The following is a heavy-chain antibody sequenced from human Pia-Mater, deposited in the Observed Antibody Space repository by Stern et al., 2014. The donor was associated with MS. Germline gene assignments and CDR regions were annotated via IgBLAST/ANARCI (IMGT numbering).Heavy chain of an antibody. Sequence: QITLKESGPTLVKPTQTLTLTCTFSGFSLSTIGVGVGWIRQPPGKALEWLALLYWGEVKRYSPSLKSSLTSTKDTSKNQVVLTMTHLDPVDTATYYCAHTLITLGRGLPFDYWGQGTLVTVSS. D-gene: IGHD3-10*01. CDR3: AHTLITLGRGLPFDY. CDR2: LYWGEVK. J-gene: IGHJ4*02. CDR1: GFSLSTIGVG. V-gene: IGHV2-5*02.